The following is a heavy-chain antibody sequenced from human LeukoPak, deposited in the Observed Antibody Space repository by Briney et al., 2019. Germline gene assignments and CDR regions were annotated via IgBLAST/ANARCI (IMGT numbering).Heavy chain of an antibody. Sequence: PGGSLRLSCAASGFTFSSYSMNWVRQAPGKGLEWVSSISSSSSYIYYADSVKGRFTISRDNAKNSLYLQMNSLRAEDTAVYYCARDFLSGFRNEWCPDYWGQGTLVTVSS. D-gene: IGHD1-1*01. CDR2: ISSSSSYI. CDR3: ARDFLSGFRNEWCPDY. J-gene: IGHJ4*02. CDR1: GFTFSSYS. V-gene: IGHV3-21*01.